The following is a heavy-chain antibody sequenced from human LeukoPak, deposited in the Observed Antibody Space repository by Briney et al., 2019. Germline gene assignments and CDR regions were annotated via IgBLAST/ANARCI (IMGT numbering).Heavy chain of an antibody. CDR1: GYTFTGYY. Sequence: ASVKVSCKASGYTFTGYYMHWVRQAPGQGLEWMGWINPNSGGTNYAQKFQGRVTMTRDTSISTAYMELGRLRSDDTAVYYCASPVGATRAGWYAFDIWGQGTMVTVSS. CDR3: ASPVGATRAGWYAFDI. V-gene: IGHV1-2*02. J-gene: IGHJ3*02. D-gene: IGHD1-26*01. CDR2: INPNSGGT.